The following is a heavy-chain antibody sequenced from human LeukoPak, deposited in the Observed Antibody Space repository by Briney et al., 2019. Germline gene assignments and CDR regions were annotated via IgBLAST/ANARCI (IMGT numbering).Heavy chain of an antibody. CDR3: ARGHTSSWYVFDY. D-gene: IGHD6-13*01. V-gene: IGHV3-74*01. CDR1: GFPLSSYW. J-gene: IGHJ4*02. Sequence: GGSLRLSCAASGFPLSSYWMHWVRQAPGKGLVWVSCVSSDGSSTNYADSVKGRFTISRDNAKNTLYLQVNSLRAEDTAVYYCARGHTSSWYVFDYWGQGTLVTVSS. CDR2: VSSDGSST.